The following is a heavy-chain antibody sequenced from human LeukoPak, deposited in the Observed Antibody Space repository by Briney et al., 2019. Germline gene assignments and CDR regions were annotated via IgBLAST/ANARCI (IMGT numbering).Heavy chain of an antibody. CDR3: ASGAYRDYFDY. J-gene: IGHJ4*02. V-gene: IGHV3-48*03. CDR1: GFTFSSYE. Sequence: QSGGSPRLSCAASGFTFSSYEVNWVRRAPGKGLEWISYISSRGSTIYYADSVKGRFTNSRDNAKNSLYLQMNSLRAEDTAVYYCASGAYRDYFDYWGQGTLVTVSS. CDR2: ISSRGSTI. D-gene: IGHD1-26*01.